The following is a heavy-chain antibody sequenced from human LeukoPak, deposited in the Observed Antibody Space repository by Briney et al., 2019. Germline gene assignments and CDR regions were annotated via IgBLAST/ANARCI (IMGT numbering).Heavy chain of an antibody. D-gene: IGHD6-13*01. J-gene: IGHJ6*02. CDR1: GFSFSNSW. CDR2: INPDGSET. CDR3: RTSAARGGMDA. V-gene: IGHV3-7*01. Sequence: GGSLRLSCAASGFSFSNSWMSWVRQAPGQGLEWVANINPDGSETSYVDSVKGRFTTSRDNAKNSLFLQMNNLRVDDTAMYYCRTSAARGGMDAWAQGTTVTVSS.